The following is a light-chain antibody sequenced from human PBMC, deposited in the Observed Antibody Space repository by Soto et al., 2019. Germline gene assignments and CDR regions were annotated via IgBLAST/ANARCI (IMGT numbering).Light chain of an antibody. J-gene: IGKJ2*01. CDR3: HQYNSLYT. CDR1: QSVSIW. Sequence: DLQMTQSPSTLSASVGDRVTITCRASQSVSIWLAWYQQKPGKAPKLLIHKASTLENGVPSRFSGSGSGTDFTLTISSLQPDEFATYYCHQYNSLYTFGQGTKLEIK. CDR2: KAS. V-gene: IGKV1-5*03.